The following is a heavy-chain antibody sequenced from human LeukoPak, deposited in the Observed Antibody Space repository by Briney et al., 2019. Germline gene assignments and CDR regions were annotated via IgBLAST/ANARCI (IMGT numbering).Heavy chain of an antibody. CDR3: ARKLNFGDPFY. CDR1: GFTFSSYW. Sequence: GWSLRLSCAASGFTFSSYWMHWVRQAPGKGLVWVSRINSDGSTTNYADSVKGRFTISRDNAKNTLYLQMNSLRAEDTAIYYCARKLNFGDPFYWGQGTLVTVSS. J-gene: IGHJ4*02. CDR2: INSDGSTT. D-gene: IGHD4-17*01. V-gene: IGHV3-74*01.